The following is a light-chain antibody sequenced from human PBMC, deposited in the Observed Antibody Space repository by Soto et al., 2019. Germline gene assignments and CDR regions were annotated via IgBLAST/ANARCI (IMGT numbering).Light chain of an antibody. J-gene: IGKJ5*01. CDR1: HSVNSH. V-gene: IGKV3-15*01. CDR3: QQYKNWPL. Sequence: MMMTQSPATLSVSPGARVTLSCRTSHSVNSHVAWYQQKPGQAPRLLLYGASTRATGIPVRLSGSGFGTEFTLTISSLKSEDFAVYYCQQYKNWPLFGQGTRLEIK. CDR2: GAS.